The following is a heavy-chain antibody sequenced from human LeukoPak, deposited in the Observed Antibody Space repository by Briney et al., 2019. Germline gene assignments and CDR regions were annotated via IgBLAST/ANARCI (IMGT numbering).Heavy chain of an antibody. CDR2: IRYDGSNK. Sequence: GGSLRLSCAASGFTFSSYGMHWVRQAPGKGLEWVAFIRYDGSNKYYADSVKGRFTISRDNSKNTLYLQMNSLRAEDTAVYYCAKDPCSSTSCYPDYWGQGTLVTVSS. CDR3: AKDPCSSTSCYPDY. CDR1: GFTFSSYG. D-gene: IGHD2-2*01. V-gene: IGHV3-30*02. J-gene: IGHJ4*02.